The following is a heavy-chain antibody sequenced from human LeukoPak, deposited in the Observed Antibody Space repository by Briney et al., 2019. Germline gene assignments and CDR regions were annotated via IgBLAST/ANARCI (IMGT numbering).Heavy chain of an antibody. CDR3: AKVYYFDY. V-gene: IGHV3-30-3*01. Sequence: GGSLRLSCAASGFTFSNYAILWVRQAPGKGLEWVAVISYDGSSKNFADSVKGRFTISRDNSKNTLYLQMNSLRAEDTAVYYCAKVYYFDYWGQGTLVTVSS. J-gene: IGHJ4*02. CDR2: ISYDGSSK. CDR1: GFTFSNYA.